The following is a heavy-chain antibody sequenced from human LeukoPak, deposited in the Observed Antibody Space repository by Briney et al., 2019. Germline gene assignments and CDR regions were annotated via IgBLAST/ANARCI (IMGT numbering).Heavy chain of an antibody. CDR1: GGTFSSYA. Sequence: SVKVSCKASGGTFSSYAISWVRQAPGQGLEWMGGIIPIFGTANHAQKFQGRVTITADESTSTAYMELSSLRSEDTAVYYCARDPFTGSGNNWFDPWGQGTLVTVSS. CDR3: ARDPFTGSGNNWFDP. J-gene: IGHJ5*02. D-gene: IGHD3-3*01. CDR2: IIPIFGTA. V-gene: IGHV1-69*13.